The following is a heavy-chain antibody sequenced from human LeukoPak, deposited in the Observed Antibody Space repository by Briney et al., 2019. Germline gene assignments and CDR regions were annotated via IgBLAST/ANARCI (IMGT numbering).Heavy chain of an antibody. CDR2: ISSSGSTI. CDR3: ARFIAAPYYFDY. D-gene: IGHD6-13*01. Sequence: GGSLRLSCAASGFTFSDYYMSWIRQAPGKGLEWVSYISSSGSTIYYADSVKGRFTISRGNAKNSLYLQMNSLRAEDTAVYYCARFIAAPYYFDYWGRGTLVTVSS. CDR1: GFTFSDYY. J-gene: IGHJ4*02. V-gene: IGHV3-11*04.